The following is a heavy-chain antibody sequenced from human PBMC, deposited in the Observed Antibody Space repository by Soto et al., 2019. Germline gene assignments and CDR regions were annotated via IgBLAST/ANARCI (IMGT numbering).Heavy chain of an antibody. V-gene: IGHV3-33*01. Sequence: GGSLRLSCAASGVTFSSYGMHWVRQAPGKGLEWVAVIWYDGTSKYYADSVKGRFTISRDNSKNTLYMQMNNLRAEDTAVYYCARGMSGGGDGLDVWGQGTTVTVSS. D-gene: IGHD3-10*01. J-gene: IGHJ6*02. CDR1: GVTFSSYG. CDR2: IWYDGTSK. CDR3: ARGMSGGGDGLDV.